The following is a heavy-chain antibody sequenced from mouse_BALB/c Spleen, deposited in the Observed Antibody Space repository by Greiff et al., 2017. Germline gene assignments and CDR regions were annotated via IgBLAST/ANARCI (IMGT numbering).Heavy chain of an antibody. V-gene: IGHV1-37*01. J-gene: IGHJ4*01. D-gene: IGHD2-1*01. CDR3: GRRGGNYDYAMDY. CDR2: INPYNGDT. CDR1: GYSFTGYF. Sequence: VQLKESGPELVKPGASVKISCKASGYSFTGYFMNWVKQSHGKSLEWIGRINPYNGDTFYNQKFKGKATLTVDKSSSTAHMELLSLTSEDSAVYYCGRRGGNYDYAMDYWGQGTSVTVSS.